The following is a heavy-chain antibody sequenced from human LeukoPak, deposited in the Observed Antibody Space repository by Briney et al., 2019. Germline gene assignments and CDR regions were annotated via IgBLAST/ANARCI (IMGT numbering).Heavy chain of an antibody. V-gene: IGHV1-2*06. Sequence: ASVKVSCKASGYTFTGYYMHWVRQAPGQGLEWMGRINPNSGGTNYAQKFQGRVTMTRDTSISTAYMELCRLRSDDTAVYYWARVDTRSSSSSLLGYWGQGNLVTVSS. CDR2: INPNSGGT. D-gene: IGHD6-6*01. CDR1: GYTFTGYY. CDR3: ARVDTRSSSSSLLGY. J-gene: IGHJ4*02.